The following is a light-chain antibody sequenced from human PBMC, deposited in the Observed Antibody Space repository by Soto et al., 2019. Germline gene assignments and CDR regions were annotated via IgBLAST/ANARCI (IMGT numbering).Light chain of an antibody. CDR1: QSISSY. CDR2: AAS. Sequence: DVQMTQSPSSLSASVGDRVTITCRASQSISSYLNWYQQKPGKAPKLLIYAASSLQSGVPSGFSGSGAGTDFTLTISSLQPEDFATYYCQQSYSTLTFGGGTKVDI. V-gene: IGKV1-39*01. CDR3: QQSYSTLT. J-gene: IGKJ4*01.